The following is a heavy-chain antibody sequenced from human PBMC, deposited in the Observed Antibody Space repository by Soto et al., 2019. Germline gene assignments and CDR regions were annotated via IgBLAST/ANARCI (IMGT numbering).Heavy chain of an antibody. D-gene: IGHD6-19*01. Sequence: QVQLVQSGAEVKKPGSSVKVSCKASGGTFSSYAISWVRQAPGQGLEWMGGIIPIFGTANYAQKFQGRVTITADESTSTAYMELSSLRSEDTAVYYCARDLSSGWYRGGWFDPWGQGTLVTVSS. CDR1: GGTFSSYA. CDR3: ARDLSSGWYRGGWFDP. J-gene: IGHJ5*02. CDR2: IIPIFGTA. V-gene: IGHV1-69*12.